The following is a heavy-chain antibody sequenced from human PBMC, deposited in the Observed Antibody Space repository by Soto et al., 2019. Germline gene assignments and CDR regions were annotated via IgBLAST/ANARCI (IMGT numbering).Heavy chain of an antibody. Sequence: APVKVSCKASGYTFTSYLMHWVRQAPGQRLEWMGWINAGNGNTKYSQKFQGRVTITRDTSASTAYMELSSLRSEDTAVYYCARDNVYDFWSGYFSYYYMDVWGKGTTVTVSS. CDR1: GYTFTSYL. CDR3: ARDNVYDFWSGYFSYYYMDV. CDR2: INAGNGNT. V-gene: IGHV1-3*01. J-gene: IGHJ6*03. D-gene: IGHD3-3*01.